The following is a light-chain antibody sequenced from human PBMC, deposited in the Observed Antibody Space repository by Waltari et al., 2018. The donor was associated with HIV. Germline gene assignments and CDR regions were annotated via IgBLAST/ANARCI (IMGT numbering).Light chain of an antibody. Sequence: QSALTQPASVSGSPGQSITLSCTGSSSDVGGYTFVSWYQQHPGKAPRVLIYDVTTRPSGVSDRFSGSRSGDTASLTISGLQPEDEADYYCESYTSTSVWVFGGGTRLTVL. J-gene: IGLJ3*02. CDR2: DVT. CDR3: ESYTSTSVWV. CDR1: SSDVGGYTF. V-gene: IGLV2-14*03.